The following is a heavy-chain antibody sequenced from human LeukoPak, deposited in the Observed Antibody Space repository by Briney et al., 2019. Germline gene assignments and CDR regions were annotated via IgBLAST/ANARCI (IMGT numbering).Heavy chain of an antibody. CDR1: GFTFDDYA. J-gene: IGHJ4*02. D-gene: IGHD2-2*01. V-gene: IGHV3-49*04. CDR2: IRSKAYGGTT. CDR3: TRDQPFYCSSTSCFALAIDY. Sequence: GGSLRLSCTASGFTFDDYAMSWVRQASGKGLEWVGFIRSKAYGGTTEYAASVKGRFTISRDDSKSIAYLQMNSLKTEDTAVYYCTRDQPFYCSSTSCFALAIDYWGQGTLVTVSS.